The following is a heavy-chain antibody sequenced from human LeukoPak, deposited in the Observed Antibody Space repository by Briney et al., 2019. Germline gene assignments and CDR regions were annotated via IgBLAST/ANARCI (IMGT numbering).Heavy chain of an antibody. D-gene: IGHD3/OR15-3a*01. V-gene: IGHV3-23*01. CDR3: ARFGSNSWTRYFDP. Sequence: GGSLRLSCAASGFTLSNYAMSWVRQAPGKGLEWVPAISGSGDGTYYADSVKGRFIISRDNSKNTLYLQVNSLRAEDTAVYYCARFGSNSWTRYFDPWGQGTLVTVSS. CDR2: ISGSGDGT. CDR1: GFTLSNYA. J-gene: IGHJ5*02.